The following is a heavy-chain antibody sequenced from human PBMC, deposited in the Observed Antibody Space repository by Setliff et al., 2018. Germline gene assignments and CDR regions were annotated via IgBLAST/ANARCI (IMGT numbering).Heavy chain of an antibody. D-gene: IGHD4-17*01. CDR3: AITMTTGVDFFDY. J-gene: IGHJ4*02. CDR1: GFTLSGSA. V-gene: IGHV3-73*01. CDR2: IRSKADSYAT. Sequence: GGSLRLSCAASGFTLSGSAVYWVRQASGRGVEWVGRIRSKADSYATAYAASVKARFTISRDDSKNTAYLQVNSLKTEDTAVYYCAITMTTGVDFFDYWGQGTLVTGS.